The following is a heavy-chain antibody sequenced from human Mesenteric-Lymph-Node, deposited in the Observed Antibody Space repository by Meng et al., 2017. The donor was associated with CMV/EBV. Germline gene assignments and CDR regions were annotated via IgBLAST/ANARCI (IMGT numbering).Heavy chain of an antibody. J-gene: IGHJ4*02. CDR2: IKQDGSEK. V-gene: IGHV3-7*01. D-gene: IGHD1-26*01. CDR1: GFTFSSYL. CDR3: ARDRMGAGAYYFDY. Sequence: GESLKISCAASGFTFSSYLMSWVRQAPGKGLEWVANIKQDGSEKYYVDSVKGRFTISRDNAKNSLYLQMNSLRAEDTAVYYCARDRMGAGAYYFDYWGQGTLVTVSS.